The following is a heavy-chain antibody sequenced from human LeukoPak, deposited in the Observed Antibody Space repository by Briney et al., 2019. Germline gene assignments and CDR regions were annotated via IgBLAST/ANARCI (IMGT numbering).Heavy chain of an antibody. V-gene: IGHV3-30*04. Sequence: GGSLRLSCAASGFTFSSYAMHWVRQAPGKGLEWVAVISYDGSNKYYADSVKGRFTISRDNSKNTLYLQMNSLRAEDTAVYYCARAGGYGLIDYWGQGTMVTVSS. CDR3: ARAGGYGLIDY. J-gene: IGHJ4*02. CDR2: ISYDGSNK. D-gene: IGHD5-18*01. CDR1: GFTFSSYA.